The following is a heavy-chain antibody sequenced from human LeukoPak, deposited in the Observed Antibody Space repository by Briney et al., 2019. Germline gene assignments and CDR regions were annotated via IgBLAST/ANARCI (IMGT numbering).Heavy chain of an antibody. J-gene: IGHJ6*04. D-gene: IGHD3-16*01. V-gene: IGHV4-59*01. CDR2: IYYSGST. CDR1: GGSLSSYY. Sequence: SETLSLTCTVSGGSLSSYYWSWLRQPPGKGLEWIGYIYYSGSTNYNPSLKSRVTISVDTSKNQFSLKLSSVTAADTAVYYCARGFYGNYYYYGMDVWGKGTTVTVPS. CDR3: ARGFYGNYYYYGMDV.